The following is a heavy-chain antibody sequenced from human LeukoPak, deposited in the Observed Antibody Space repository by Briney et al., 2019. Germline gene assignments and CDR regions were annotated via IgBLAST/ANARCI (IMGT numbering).Heavy chain of an antibody. CDR2: INSDESTT. Sequence: GGSLRLSCAASGFTFSNYWMHWVRQAPGKGLVWVSRINSDESTTTYADSAKGRLTISRDNAKNTLYLQMNSLRAEDTAVYYCARDPGTAMGRALDYWGQGTLVTVSS. CDR3: ARDPGTAMGRALDY. CDR1: GFTFSNYW. V-gene: IGHV3-74*01. J-gene: IGHJ4*02. D-gene: IGHD5-18*01.